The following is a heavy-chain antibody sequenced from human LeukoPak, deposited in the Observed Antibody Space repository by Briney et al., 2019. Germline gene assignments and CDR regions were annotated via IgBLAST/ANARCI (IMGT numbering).Heavy chain of an antibody. CDR3: AREVAAAGVMGAFDV. CDR2: ISYDGSVK. Sequence: GRSLRLSCAASGFTFSSYAMHWVRQAPGKGLEWVAVISYDGSVKYYADSVKGRFTISRDNSKNTMYLETNSLRAEDTAVYYCAREVAAAGVMGAFDVWGQGTMVTVSS. J-gene: IGHJ3*01. V-gene: IGHV3-30-3*01. CDR1: GFTFSSYA. D-gene: IGHD6-13*01.